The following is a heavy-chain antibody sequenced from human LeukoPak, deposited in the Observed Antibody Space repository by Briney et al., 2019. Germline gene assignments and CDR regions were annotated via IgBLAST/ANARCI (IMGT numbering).Heavy chain of an antibody. Sequence: PGGSLRLSCAASGFTFSSYAMSWVRQAPGKGLEWVSAISGSGGSTYYADSVKGQFTISRDNSKNTLYLQMNSLRAEDTAVYYCAKDPSIAVAGLFDYWGQGTLVTVSS. CDR1: GFTFSSYA. V-gene: IGHV3-23*01. D-gene: IGHD6-19*01. J-gene: IGHJ4*02. CDR3: AKDPSIAVAGLFDY. CDR2: ISGSGGST.